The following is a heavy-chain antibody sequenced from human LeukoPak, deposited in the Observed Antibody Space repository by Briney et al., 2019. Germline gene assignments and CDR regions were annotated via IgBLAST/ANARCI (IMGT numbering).Heavy chain of an antibody. J-gene: IGHJ4*02. D-gene: IGHD1-14*01. Sequence: PGGSLRLSCATSGFTFDDYAMHWVRQAPGKGLEWVSGISWNSGSIGYADSVQGRFTISRDNAKNTLYLQMNSLRAEDTAVYYCAALDNGRDYWGQGTLVTVSS. CDR1: GFTFDDYA. CDR2: ISWNSGSI. CDR3: AALDNGRDY. V-gene: IGHV3-9*01.